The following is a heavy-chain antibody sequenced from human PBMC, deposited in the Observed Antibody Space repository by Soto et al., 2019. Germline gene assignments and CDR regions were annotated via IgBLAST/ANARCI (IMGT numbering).Heavy chain of an antibody. Sequence: SETLSLPWAVYGGSFSGCYCSWSRQPPWKGQEWIGEINHSGSTNYNPSLKSRLIISVDTSKRQFSLKLSSVTAADTAVYYCARGCEMDTALVPYYFDYWGKGTLVTVSS. CDR3: ARGCEMDTALVPYYFDY. D-gene: IGHD5-18*01. V-gene: IGHV4-34*01. CDR2: INHSGST. J-gene: IGHJ4*02. CDR1: GGSFSGCY.